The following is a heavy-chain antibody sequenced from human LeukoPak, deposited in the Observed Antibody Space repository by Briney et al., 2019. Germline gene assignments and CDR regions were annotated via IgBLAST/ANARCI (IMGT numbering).Heavy chain of an antibody. D-gene: IGHD3-16*01. J-gene: IGHJ5*02. CDR2: INPNSGGT. Sequence: ASVKVSCKASGYTFTGYYMHWVRQAPGQGLEWMGRINPNSGGTNYTQKFQGRVTMTRDTSISTAYMELSRLRSDDTAVYYCARVLGEWLENWFDPWGQGTLVTVSS. V-gene: IGHV1-2*06. CDR1: GYTFTGYY. CDR3: ARVLGEWLENWFDP.